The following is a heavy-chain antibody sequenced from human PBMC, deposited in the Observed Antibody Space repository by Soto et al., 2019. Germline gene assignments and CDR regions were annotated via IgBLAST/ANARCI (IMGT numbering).Heavy chain of an antibody. CDR2: ISSDGRTT. CDR1: GFTLSGYW. Sequence: QPGGSLRLSCAASGFTLSGYWMHWVRQVPGKGLVWVSRISSDGRTTNYADSVGGRFTISRDNAKNTLYVQMNSLRAEDTAVYYCVRGNSGYGNFDYWGQGTPVPVYS. J-gene: IGHJ4*02. V-gene: IGHV3-74*01. D-gene: IGHD5-18*01. CDR3: VRGNSGYGNFDY.